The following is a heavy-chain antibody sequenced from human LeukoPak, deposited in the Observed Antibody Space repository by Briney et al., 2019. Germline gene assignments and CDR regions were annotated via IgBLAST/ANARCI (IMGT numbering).Heavy chain of an antibody. V-gene: IGHV1-69*04. CDR3: ARDGGSYYAFDI. CDR1: GGTFSSYA. D-gene: IGHD1-26*01. J-gene: IGHJ3*02. Sequence: SVKVSCKASGGTFSSYAISWVRQAPGQGLEWMGRIIPILGIANYAQKFQGRVTITADKSTSTAYMELSSLRSDDTAVYYCARDGGSYYAFDIWGQGTMVTVSS. CDR2: IIPILGIA.